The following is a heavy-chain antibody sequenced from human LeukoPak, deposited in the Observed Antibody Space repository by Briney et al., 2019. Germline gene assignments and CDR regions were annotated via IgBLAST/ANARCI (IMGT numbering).Heavy chain of an antibody. Sequence: PSETLSLTCTVSGGSISSYYWSWIRQPAEKGLEWIGRIYTSGSTNYNPSLKSRVTMSVDTSKNQFSLKLSSVTAAYTAVYYCARERGYYDYVWGSYRERNVFDYWGQGTLVTVSS. V-gene: IGHV4-4*07. CDR3: ARERGYYDYVWGSYRERNVFDY. J-gene: IGHJ4*02. D-gene: IGHD3-16*02. CDR2: IYTSGST. CDR1: GGSISSYY.